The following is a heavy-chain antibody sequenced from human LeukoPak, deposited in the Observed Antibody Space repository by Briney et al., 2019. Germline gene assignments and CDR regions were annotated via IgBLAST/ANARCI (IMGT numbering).Heavy chain of an antibody. J-gene: IGHJ6*02. D-gene: IGHD3-3*01. V-gene: IGHV3-13*01. CDR1: GFTFSSYD. CDR2: IGTAGDT. Sequence: GGSLRLSCAASGFTFSSYDMHWVRQATGKGLEWVSAIGTAGDTYYPGSVKGRFTISRENAKNSLYLQMNSLRAGDTAVYYCARETLLRFLEWLLPYGMDVWGQGTTVTVSS. CDR3: ARETLLRFLEWLLPYGMDV.